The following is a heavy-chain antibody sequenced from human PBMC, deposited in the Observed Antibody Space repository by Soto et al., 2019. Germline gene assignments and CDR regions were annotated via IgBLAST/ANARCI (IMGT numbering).Heavy chain of an antibody. V-gene: IGHV1-18*03. CDR3: ERGRYGDY. CDR1: GYAFTTYG. D-gene: IGHD1-1*01. Sequence: QVHLVQSGAEVKKPGASVKVSCKGSGYAFTTYGITWVRQAPGQGLEWMGWISAHNGNTNYAQKLQGRVTVTRDTSTSAAYMELRRLGSVGMGVYYCERGRYGDYWGQGALVTVSS. CDR2: ISAHNGNT. J-gene: IGHJ4*02.